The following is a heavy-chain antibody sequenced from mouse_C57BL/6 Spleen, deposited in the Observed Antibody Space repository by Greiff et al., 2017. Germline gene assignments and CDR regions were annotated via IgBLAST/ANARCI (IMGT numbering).Heavy chain of an antibody. CDR1: GYSITSGYY. CDR2: ISYDGSN. J-gene: IGHJ2*01. V-gene: IGHV3-6*01. D-gene: IGHD1-1*01. Sequence: EVKLMESGPGLVKPSQSLSLTCSVTGYSITSGYYWNWIRQFPGNKLEWMGYISYDGSNNYNPSLKNRISITRDTSKNQFFLKLNSVTTEDTATYYCARGGSSSPDYWGQGTTLTVSS. CDR3: ARGGSSSPDY.